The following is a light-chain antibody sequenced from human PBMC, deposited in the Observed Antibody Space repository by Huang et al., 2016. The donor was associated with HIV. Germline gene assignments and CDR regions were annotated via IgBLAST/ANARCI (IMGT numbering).Light chain of an antibody. Sequence: DIVLTQSPLSLPATPGEPVAISCRSNESLLQSNGYNYLDWYLQKPGQSPQLLIYLGSNRASGVPDRFSGSGSGTDFTLKISKVEADDVGVYYCMQALQIPWTFGQGTKVEI. CDR2: LGS. CDR1: ESLLQSNGYNY. CDR3: MQALQIPWT. J-gene: IGKJ1*01. V-gene: IGKV2-28*01.